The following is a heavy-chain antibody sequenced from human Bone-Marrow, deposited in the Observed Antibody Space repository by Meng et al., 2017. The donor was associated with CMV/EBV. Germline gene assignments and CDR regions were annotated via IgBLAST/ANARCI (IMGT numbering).Heavy chain of an antibody. CDR2: INPNSGGT. V-gene: IGHV1-2*02. Sequence: QVQLGQSGAGVKKPGASVKVSCKASGYTFTGYYMHWVRQAPGQGLEWMGWINPNSGGTNYAQKFRGRVTMTRDTSISTAYMELSRLRSDDTAVYYCARVPAAMPGVDYWGQGTLVTVSS. CDR3: ARVPAAMPGVDY. CDR1: GYTFTGYY. J-gene: IGHJ4*02. D-gene: IGHD2-2*01.